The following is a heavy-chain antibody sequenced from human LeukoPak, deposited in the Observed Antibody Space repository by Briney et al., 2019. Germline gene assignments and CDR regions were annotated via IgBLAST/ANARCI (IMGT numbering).Heavy chain of an antibody. J-gene: IGHJ4*02. CDR2: IWYDGSNK. D-gene: IGHD2-15*01. CDR1: GFTFSSYG. Sequence: GGSLRLSCAASGFTFSSYGMHWVRQAPGKGLGWVAVIWYDGSNKYYAASVKGRFTISRENSKNTLYLKMNSLRAEDTAVYYCATQSWVAAGDYWGQGTLVTVS. CDR3: ATQSWVAAGDY. V-gene: IGHV3-33*01.